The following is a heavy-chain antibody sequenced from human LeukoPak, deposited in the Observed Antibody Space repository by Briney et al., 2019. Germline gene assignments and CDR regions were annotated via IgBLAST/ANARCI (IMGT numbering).Heavy chain of an antibody. V-gene: IGHV3-23*01. CDR3: AKGGDGYNYYFDY. CDR1: GLTFSDYA. CDR2: ISGSGGSI. D-gene: IGHD5-24*01. Sequence: HPGGSLRLSCTASGLTFSDYAMSWVRQAPGKGLEWVSGISGSGGSIRYADSVKGRFIISRDNSKNTLYLQMNSLRAEDTAVYYCAKGGDGYNYYFDYWGQETLVTVSS. J-gene: IGHJ4*02.